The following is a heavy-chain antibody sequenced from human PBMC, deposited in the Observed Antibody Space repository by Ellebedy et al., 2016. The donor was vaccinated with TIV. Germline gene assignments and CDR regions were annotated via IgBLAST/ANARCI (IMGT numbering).Heavy chain of an antibody. J-gene: IGHJ4*02. V-gene: IGHV4-59*02. CDR2: VSASGST. CDR1: GGSAGSYY. CDR3: ARVRSVAGFDY. D-gene: IGHD6-19*01. Sequence: MPGGSLRLSCTVSGGSAGSYYWTWIRQSPGKALEWIGFVSASGSTNYNPSLQSRVTMSVDTSKNQFSLKLRSVTAADSAVYYCARVRSVAGFDYWGQGVLVAVSS.